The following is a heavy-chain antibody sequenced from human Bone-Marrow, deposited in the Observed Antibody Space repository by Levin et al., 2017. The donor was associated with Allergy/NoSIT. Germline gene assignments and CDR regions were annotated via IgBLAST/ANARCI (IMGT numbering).Heavy chain of an antibody. J-gene: IGHJ4*02. CDR2: IWYDGSNK. CDR3: ASNSKYSSSWYGGDY. CDR1: GFTFSSYG. V-gene: IGHV3-33*01. D-gene: IGHD6-13*01. Sequence: PGGSLRLSCAASGFTFSSYGMHWVRQAPGKGLEWVAVIWYDGSNKYYADSVKGRFTISRDNSKNTLYLQMNSLRAEDTAVYYCASNSKYSSSWYGGDYWGQGTLVTVSS.